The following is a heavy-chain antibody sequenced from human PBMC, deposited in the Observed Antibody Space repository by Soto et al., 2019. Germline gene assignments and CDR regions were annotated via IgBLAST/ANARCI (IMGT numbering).Heavy chain of an antibody. V-gene: IGHV3-48*01. CDR3: ARDRRIAAAADFYFDS. J-gene: IGHJ4*02. CDR2: ISSRTNTI. CDR1: GSTFSSYS. Sequence: EVQLVESGGGLVQPGGSLRLSCAASGSTFSSYSINWVRQARGKGLEGVSYISSRTNTIYYADSVQGRFTISRDDAKNSLYLQMDSLRAEDTAVYYCARDRRIAAAADFYFDSWGQGTLVTVSS. D-gene: IGHD6-13*01.